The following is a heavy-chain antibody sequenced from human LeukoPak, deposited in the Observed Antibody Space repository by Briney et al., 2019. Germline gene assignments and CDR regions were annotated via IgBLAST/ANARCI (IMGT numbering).Heavy chain of an antibody. J-gene: IGHJ2*01. V-gene: IGHV4-59*12. D-gene: IGHD6-13*01. CDR1: GGSISSYY. CDR2: IYYSGST. CDR3: ARGRDSSSWYPSYWYFDL. Sequence: SETLSLTCTVSGGSISSYYWRWIRQPPGKGLEWIGYIYYSGSTNYNPSLKSRVTISVDTSKNQFSLKLSSVTAADTAVYYCARGRDSSSWYPSYWYFDLWGRGTLVTVSS.